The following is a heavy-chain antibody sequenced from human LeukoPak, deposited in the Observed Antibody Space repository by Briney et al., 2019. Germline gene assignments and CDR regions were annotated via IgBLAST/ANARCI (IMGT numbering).Heavy chain of an antibody. V-gene: IGHV1-18*01. J-gene: IGHJ3*02. CDR1: GYTFTNYD. D-gene: IGHD4-23*01. Sequence: ASVKVSCKASGYTFTNYDISWVRQAPGQGLEWMGWISAYNGNTRYAKKFQGRVTMTTDTSTSTVYMELRSLRSDDTAVYYCASPDYGGAFDIWGQGTMVTVSS. CDR3: ASPDYGGAFDI. CDR2: ISAYNGNT.